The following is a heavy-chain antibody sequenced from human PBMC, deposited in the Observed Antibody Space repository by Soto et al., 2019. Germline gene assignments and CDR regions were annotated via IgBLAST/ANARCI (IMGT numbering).Heavy chain of an antibody. CDR2: ISYDGSKK. CDR1: GFTFSSYA. Sequence: GGSPRLSCAASGFTFSSYAMHWVRQAPGKGLEWVAVISYDGSKKYYADSVQGRFTISRDNSKNTVYLQMNSLRAEDTAVYYCARGILECLLLYRMDVWGQGTTVTVSS. V-gene: IGHV3-30-3*01. J-gene: IGHJ6*02. CDR3: ARGILECLLLYRMDV. D-gene: IGHD3-3*01.